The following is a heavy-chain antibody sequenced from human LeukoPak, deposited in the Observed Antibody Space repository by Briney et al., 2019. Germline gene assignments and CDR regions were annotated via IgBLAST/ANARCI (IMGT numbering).Heavy chain of an antibody. CDR2: IYYSGST. CDR3: MRDRGDYWFDP. CDR1: GGSISSYY. V-gene: IGHV4-59*12. Sequence: SETLSLTCTVSGGSISSYYWSWIRQPPGKGLEWIGYIYYSGSTYYNPSLKSRPTISIDTSKNQFSLKLDSVTAADTAMYYCMRDRGDYWFDPWGQGTLVTVSS. D-gene: IGHD2-21*02. J-gene: IGHJ5*02.